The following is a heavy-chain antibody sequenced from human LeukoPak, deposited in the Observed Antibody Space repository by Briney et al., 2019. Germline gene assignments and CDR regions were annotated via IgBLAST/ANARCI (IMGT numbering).Heavy chain of an antibody. V-gene: IGHV3-7*01. CDR1: GFTLSSYW. Sequence: GGSLRLSCAASGFTLSSYWMSWVRQAPGKGLEGVANIKQDGSEKYYVDSVKGRFTISRDNAKNSLYLQMNSLRAEDTAVYYCARELNDFWSGYYYWGQGILVTVSS. CDR3: ARELNDFWSGYYY. J-gene: IGHJ4*02. CDR2: IKQDGSEK. D-gene: IGHD3-3*01.